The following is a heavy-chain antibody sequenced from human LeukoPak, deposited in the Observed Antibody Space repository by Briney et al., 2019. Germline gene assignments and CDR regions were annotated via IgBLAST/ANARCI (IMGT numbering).Heavy chain of an antibody. D-gene: IGHD3-16*01. Sequence: PSETLSLTCSVSGGSLTNYYWGWLRQPPGKGLEFIGYIHSDGTTNYYSSLQSRVAISLNTSKIQFSLRLYSVTAADTALYFSWVLNFQRGEALHFDSWGQGTLVTVSS. CDR1: GGSLTNYY. J-gene: IGHJ4*02. CDR2: IHSDGTT. CDR3: WVLNFQRGEALHFDS. V-gene: IGHV4-4*09.